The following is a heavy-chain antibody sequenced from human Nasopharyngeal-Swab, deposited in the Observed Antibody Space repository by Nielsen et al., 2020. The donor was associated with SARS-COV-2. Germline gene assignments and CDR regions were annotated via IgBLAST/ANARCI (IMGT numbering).Heavy chain of an antibody. CDR1: GYTFASFD. Sequence: ASVKVSCKTSGYTFASFDINWVRQATGRGLEWVGWMNLDSGDTHYAQEFQGKVTLTRHTSRSTAYMELSSLRSEDTAVYYCARGPRPKRHLDYWGQGTLVTVSS. CDR3: ARGPRPKRHLDY. V-gene: IGHV1-8*01. D-gene: IGHD1-1*01. J-gene: IGHJ4*02. CDR2: MNLDSGDT.